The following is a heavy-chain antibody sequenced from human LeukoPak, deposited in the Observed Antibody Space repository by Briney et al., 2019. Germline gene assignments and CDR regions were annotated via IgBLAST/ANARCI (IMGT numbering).Heavy chain of an antibody. Sequence: GGSLRLSCAASGFTFSSYWMTWVRQAPGKGLEWVANIKQDGSEKSYVDSVKGRFTISRDNAKNSLYLQTNSLRSEDTAVYYCARSYDILTGYLDYWGQGTLVTVSS. CDR1: GFTFSSYW. CDR3: ARSYDILTGYLDY. D-gene: IGHD3-9*01. CDR2: IKQDGSEK. J-gene: IGHJ4*02. V-gene: IGHV3-7*01.